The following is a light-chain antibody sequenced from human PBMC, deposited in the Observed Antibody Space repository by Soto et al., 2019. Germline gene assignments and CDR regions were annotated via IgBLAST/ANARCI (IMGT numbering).Light chain of an antibody. CDR3: QQYSSYST. CDR2: DAS. J-gene: IGKJ1*01. Sequence: DIQMTQSPPTLSASVGGRVTITCRASQSITNWLAWYQQKPGKAPNLLIYDASSLESGVPSRFSGSGSGTEFTLTISSLQPDDFATYYCQQYSSYSTFGQGTKVDNK. CDR1: QSITNW. V-gene: IGKV1-5*01.